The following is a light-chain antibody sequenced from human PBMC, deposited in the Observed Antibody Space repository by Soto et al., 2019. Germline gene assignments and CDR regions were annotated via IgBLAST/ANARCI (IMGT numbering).Light chain of an antibody. Sequence: QLVLTQPPSASETPGQRVTISCSGSSSNIGSNHVYWYQHLPGTAPKLLIYRNYLRPSGVPDRFSAFKSATSASLAISGLRSDDEADYYCGAWDDSLSGWVFGGGTKLTVL. CDR1: SSNIGSNH. J-gene: IGLJ3*02. CDR3: GAWDDSLSGWV. V-gene: IGLV1-47*01. CDR2: RNY.